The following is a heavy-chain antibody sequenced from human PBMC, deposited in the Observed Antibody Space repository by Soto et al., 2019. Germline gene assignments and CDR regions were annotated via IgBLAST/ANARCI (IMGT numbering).Heavy chain of an antibody. D-gene: IGHD3-9*01. V-gene: IGHV4-34*01. CDR2: INDRGSI. J-gene: IGHJ2*01. CDR3: ARESHDILTGPPWVWYFDL. CDR1: GGSFSGYY. Sequence: QVQLQQWGAGPLRPLETLSLTCGVSGGSFSGYYRAWIRQSPGKGLEWIGEINDRGSINYNPSLTSRVSISVDTSKNHYSLNLRSVTAADTAVYYCARESHDILTGPPWVWYFDLWGRGNLVTVSS.